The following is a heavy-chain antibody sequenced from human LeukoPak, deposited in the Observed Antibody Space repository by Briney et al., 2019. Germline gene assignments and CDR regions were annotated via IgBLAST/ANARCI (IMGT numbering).Heavy chain of an antibody. Sequence: GGSLRLSFAASGFTFSSYAMHWVRQAPGKGLEWVAVISYDGSNKYYADSVKGRFTISRDNSKNTLYLQMNSLRAEDTAVYYCARPLEKIYYYYMDVWGKGTTVTVSS. CDR3: ARPLEKIYYYYMDV. D-gene: IGHD1-1*01. J-gene: IGHJ6*03. CDR1: GFTFSSYA. CDR2: ISYDGSNK. V-gene: IGHV3-30-3*01.